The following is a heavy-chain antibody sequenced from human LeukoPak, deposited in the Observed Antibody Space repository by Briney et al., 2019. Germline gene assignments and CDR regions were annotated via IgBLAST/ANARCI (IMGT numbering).Heavy chain of an antibody. CDR3: ARDGPWIQLSSPRAFDI. CDR2: ISSSSSTI. D-gene: IGHD5-18*01. CDR1: GFTFSSYS. J-gene: IGHJ3*02. Sequence: GGSLRLSCAASGFTFSSYSMNWVRQAPGKGLEWVSYISSSSSTISYADSVKGRFTISRDNAKKSLYLQMNSLRAEDTAVYYCARDGPWIQLSSPRAFDIWGQGTMVTVSS. V-gene: IGHV3-48*01.